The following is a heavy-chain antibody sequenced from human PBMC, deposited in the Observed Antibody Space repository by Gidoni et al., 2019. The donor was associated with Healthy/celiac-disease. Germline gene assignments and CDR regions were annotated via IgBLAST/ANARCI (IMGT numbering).Heavy chain of an antibody. Sequence: EVQLVESGGGLVQPGRSLRLSCAAFGFTFDDYAMHWVRQAPGKGLEWVSGISWNSGSIGYADSVKGRFTISRDNAKNSLYLQMNSLRAEDTALYYCATSYGEALDYWGQGTLVTVSS. CDR2: ISWNSGSI. V-gene: IGHV3-9*01. J-gene: IGHJ4*02. D-gene: IGHD4-17*01. CDR3: ATSYGEALDY. CDR1: GFTFDDYA.